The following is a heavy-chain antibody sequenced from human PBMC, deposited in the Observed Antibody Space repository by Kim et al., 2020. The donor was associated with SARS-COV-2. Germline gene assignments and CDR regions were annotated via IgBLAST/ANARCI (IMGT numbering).Heavy chain of an antibody. CDR3: ATGGSSWYGGYYYYGMDV. J-gene: IGHJ6*02. CDR1: GYTLTELS. CDR2: FDPEDGET. V-gene: IGHV1-24*01. D-gene: IGHD6-13*01. Sequence: ASVKVSCKVSGYTLTELSMHWVRQAPGKGLEWMGGFDPEDGETIYAQKFQGRVTMTEDTSTDTAYMELSGLRSEDTAVYYCATGGSSWYGGYYYYGMDVWGQGTTVTVSS.